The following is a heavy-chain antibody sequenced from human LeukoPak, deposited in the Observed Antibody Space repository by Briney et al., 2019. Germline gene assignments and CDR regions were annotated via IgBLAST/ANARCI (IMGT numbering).Heavy chain of an antibody. V-gene: IGHV3-30-3*01. J-gene: IGHJ4*02. CDR3: AGGVDTAMATFDY. D-gene: IGHD5-18*01. CDR1: GLTFSSYA. CDR2: ISYDGSNK. Sequence: PGGSLRLSCAASGLTFSSYAMHWVRQAPGKGLEWVAVISYDGSNKYYADSVKGRFTISRDNSKNTLYLQMNSLRAEDTAVYYCAGGVDTAMATFDYWGQGTLVTVSP.